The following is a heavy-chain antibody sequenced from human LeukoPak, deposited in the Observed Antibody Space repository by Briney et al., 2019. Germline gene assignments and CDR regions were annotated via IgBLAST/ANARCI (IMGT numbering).Heavy chain of an antibody. D-gene: IGHD6-19*01. Sequence: ASVKVSCKASGYTFTGYYMHWVRQAPGQGLERMGWINPNSGGTNYAQKFQGRVTMTRDTSISTAYMELSRLRSDDTAVYYCARANMDDRSGWYRFDYWGQGTLVTVSS. CDR2: INPNSGGT. V-gene: IGHV1-2*02. CDR1: GYTFTGYY. J-gene: IGHJ4*02. CDR3: ARANMDDRSGWYRFDY.